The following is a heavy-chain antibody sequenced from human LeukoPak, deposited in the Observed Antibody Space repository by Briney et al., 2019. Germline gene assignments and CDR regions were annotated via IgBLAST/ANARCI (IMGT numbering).Heavy chain of an antibody. Sequence: ASVKVSCKASGGTFSSYAISWVRQAPGQGLEWMGGIIPIFGTANYAQKFQGRVTITTDESTSTAYMELSSLRSEDTAVYYCASRATVTTNSQVDFWGQGTLVTVSS. D-gene: IGHD4-17*01. CDR1: GGTFSSYA. CDR3: ASRATVTTNSQVDF. CDR2: IIPIFGTA. J-gene: IGHJ4*02. V-gene: IGHV1-69*05.